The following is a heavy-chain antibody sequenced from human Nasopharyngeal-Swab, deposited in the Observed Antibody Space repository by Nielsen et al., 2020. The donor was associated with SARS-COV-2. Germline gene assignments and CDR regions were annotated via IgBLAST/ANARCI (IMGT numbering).Heavy chain of an antibody. J-gene: IGHJ4*02. CDR2: IRNKAYGGTT. V-gene: IGHV3-49*03. CDR1: GFTFGGYA. CDR3: TRFDFWSGYYPDY. D-gene: IGHD3-3*01. Sequence: GSLRLSCTASGFTFGGYAMSWFRQAPGKGLEWVGFIRNKAYGGTTEYAASVKGRFTISRDDSKSIAYLQMNSLKTEDTAVYYCTRFDFWSGYYPDYWGQGTLVTVSS.